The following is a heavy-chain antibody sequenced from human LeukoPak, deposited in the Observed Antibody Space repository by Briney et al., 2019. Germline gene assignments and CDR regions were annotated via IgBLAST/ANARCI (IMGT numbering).Heavy chain of an antibody. CDR2: ITSSSSYI. V-gene: IGHV3-21*04. D-gene: IGHD3-22*01. Sequence: GGSLRLSCAASGFTFSSYNMNWVRQAPGKGLEWVSSITSSSSYIYYADSVKGRFTISRDNAKNSLYLQMNSLRAEDTAVYYCTYYDSSGQTDYWGQGTLVTVSS. J-gene: IGHJ4*02. CDR1: GFTFSSYN. CDR3: TYYDSSGQTDY.